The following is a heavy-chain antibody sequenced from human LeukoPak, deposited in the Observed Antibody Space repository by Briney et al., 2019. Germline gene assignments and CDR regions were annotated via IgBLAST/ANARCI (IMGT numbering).Heavy chain of an antibody. CDR1: GYSFTSYW. CDR2: IYPGDSDT. Sequence: GESLQISCQGSGYSFTSYWIGWVRQMPGKGLEWMGIIYPGDSDTRYSPSFQGQVTISADKSISTAYLQWSSLKASDTAMYYCARSLVVVVPAATRARYYYYGMDVWGQGTTVTVSS. V-gene: IGHV5-51*01. D-gene: IGHD2-2*01. J-gene: IGHJ6*02. CDR3: ARSLVVVVPAATRARYYYYGMDV.